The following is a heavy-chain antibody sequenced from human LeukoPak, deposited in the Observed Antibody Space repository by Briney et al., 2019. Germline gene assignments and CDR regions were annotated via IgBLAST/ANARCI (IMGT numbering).Heavy chain of an antibody. CDR1: GYTFTSYG. D-gene: IGHD3-3*01. CDR2: ISAYNGNT. J-gene: IGHJ4*02. CDR3: ARDGPNGGDFWSGRYYFDY. Sequence: ASVKVSCKASGYTFTSYGISWVRQAPGQGLEWMGWISAYNGNTNYAQKLQGRVTMTTDTSTSTAYMELRSLRSDDTAVYYCARDGPNGGDFWSGRYYFDYWGQGTLVTVSS. V-gene: IGHV1-18*01.